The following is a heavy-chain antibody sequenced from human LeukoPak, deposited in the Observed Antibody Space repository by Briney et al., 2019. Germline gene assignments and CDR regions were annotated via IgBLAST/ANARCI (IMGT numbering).Heavy chain of an antibody. Sequence: GSLRLSCAGSGFTFGGYGMHGFRQTPGKGLEWVAVIAYDGSRAFYADSVKGRFTISRDNSKNTMSVQIDDLRAEDTAVYYCTRYNNGHFDYWGQGTLVTVSS. CDR3: TRYNNGHFDY. D-gene: IGHD1-14*01. CDR1: GFTFGGYG. J-gene: IGHJ4*02. CDR2: IAYDGSRA. V-gene: IGHV3-33*01.